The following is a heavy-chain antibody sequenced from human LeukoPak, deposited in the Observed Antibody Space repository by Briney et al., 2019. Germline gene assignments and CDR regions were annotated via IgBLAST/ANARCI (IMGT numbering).Heavy chain of an antibody. J-gene: IGHJ4*02. CDR2: IKQDGSEK. CDR3: ARASSPLYSSSWYGFAY. Sequence: GGSLRLSCAASGFTFSSYWMSWVRQATGKGLEGVANIKQDGSEKYYVDCVKGRFTISRDNAKNSLYLQMNSLRADDTAVYYCARASSPLYSSSWYGFAYWGQGTLVTVSS. D-gene: IGHD6-13*01. CDR1: GFTFSSYW. V-gene: IGHV3-7*01.